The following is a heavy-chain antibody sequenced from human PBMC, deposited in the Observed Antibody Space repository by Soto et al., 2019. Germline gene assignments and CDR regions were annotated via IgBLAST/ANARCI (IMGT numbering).Heavy chain of an antibody. D-gene: IGHD1-1*01. CDR1: GGSISSSSYY. V-gene: IGHV4-39*01. CDR2: IYYSGST. CDR3: ARRVKLGPDAFDI. Sequence: SETLSLTCTVSGGSISSSSYYWGWIRQPPGKGLEWIGSIYYSGSTYYNPSLKSRVTISVDTSKNQFSLKLSSVTAADTAVYYCARRVKLGPDAFDIWGQGTMVTVSS. J-gene: IGHJ3*02.